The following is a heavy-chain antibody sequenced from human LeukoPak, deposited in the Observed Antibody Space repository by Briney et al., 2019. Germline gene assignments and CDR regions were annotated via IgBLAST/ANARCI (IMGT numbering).Heavy chain of an antibody. CDR1: GHTFSTYW. J-gene: IGHJ4*02. V-gene: IGHV3-74*01. Sequence: PGGSLRLSCTASGHTFSTYWMHWVRQAPGKGLVWVAAIHSGGSIIYYADSVKGRFTISRDNAKNTLYLQMNSLRVEDTAVYYCVAEERDFDCWGQGVLVTVSS. CDR3: VAEERDFDC. CDR2: IHSGGSII. D-gene: IGHD1-26*01.